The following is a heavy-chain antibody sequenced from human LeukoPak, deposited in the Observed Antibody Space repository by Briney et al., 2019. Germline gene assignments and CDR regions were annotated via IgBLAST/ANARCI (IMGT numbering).Heavy chain of an antibody. J-gene: IGHJ3*02. V-gene: IGHV3-30*01. D-gene: IGHD2-21*01. Sequence: GGSLRLSCAASGFTFSSYAMHWVRQAPGKGLEWVAVISYDGSSKYYADSVKGRFTISRDNSKNTLYLQMNSLRAEDTAVYYCATLLLSGGAFDIWGQGTMVTVSS. CDR1: GFTFSSYA. CDR2: ISYDGSSK. CDR3: ATLLLSGGAFDI.